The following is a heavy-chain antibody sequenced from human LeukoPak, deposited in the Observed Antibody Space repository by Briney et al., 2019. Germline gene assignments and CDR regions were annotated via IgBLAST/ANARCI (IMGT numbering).Heavy chain of an antibody. D-gene: IGHD3-3*01. V-gene: IGHV4-30-2*01. J-gene: IGHJ5*02. CDR2: IYHSGST. CDR1: GGSVSSGGYS. Sequence: SQTLSLTCAVSGGSVSSGGYSWSWIRQPPGKGLEWIGYIYHSGSTYYNPSLKSRVTISVDRSKNQFSLRLSSVTAADTAVYYCARGTISPAFDPWGQGTLVTVSS. CDR3: ARGTISPAFDP.